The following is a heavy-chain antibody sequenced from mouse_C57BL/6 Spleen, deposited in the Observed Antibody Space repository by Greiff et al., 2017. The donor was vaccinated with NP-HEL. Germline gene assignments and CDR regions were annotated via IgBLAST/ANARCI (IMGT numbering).Heavy chain of an antibody. V-gene: IGHV2-2*01. CDR3: ARNSGYGNFAY. CDR1: GFSLTSYG. J-gene: IGHJ3*01. Sequence: VKLVESGPGLVQPSQSLSITCTVSGFSLTSYGVHWVRQSPGKGLEWLGVIWSGGSTGYNAAFISRLSISKDNSKSQVFFKMNSLQADDTAIYYCARNSGYGNFAYWGQGTLVTVSA. D-gene: IGHD2-10*02. CDR2: IWSGGST.